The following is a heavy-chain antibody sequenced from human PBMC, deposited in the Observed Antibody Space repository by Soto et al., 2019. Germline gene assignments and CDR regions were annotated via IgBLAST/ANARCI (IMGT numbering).Heavy chain of an antibody. CDR1: GFTFSNYG. CDR2: ISYDGSNK. D-gene: IGHD3-16*01. Sequence: GGSLRLSCAASGFTFSNYGMHWVRQAPGKGLEWVAVISYDGSNKYYADSVKGRFTISRDNSKNTLYLQMNSLGAEDTAVYYCAKMQGGPYYYYGTEVWGQGTTVTLSS. J-gene: IGHJ6*02. V-gene: IGHV3-30*18. CDR3: AKMQGGPYYYYGTEV.